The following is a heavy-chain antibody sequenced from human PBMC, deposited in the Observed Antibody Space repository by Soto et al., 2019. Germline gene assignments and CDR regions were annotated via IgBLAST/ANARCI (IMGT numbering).Heavy chain of an antibody. Sequence: RLSCVPAGFTFGSSQRNGVRWAPGNVPKRLAGTTYVGGIKHYVDSVKGRFTISRDNSKNPLYLQMNSLRVEYKAVYYCAKDGVPYNNRHDGFDIWGQGTVVTVPS. J-gene: IGHJ3*02. CDR3: AKDGVPYNNRHDGFDI. CDR2: TTYVGGIK. CDR1: GFTFGSSQ. D-gene: IGHD1-20*01. V-gene: IGHV3-30*18.